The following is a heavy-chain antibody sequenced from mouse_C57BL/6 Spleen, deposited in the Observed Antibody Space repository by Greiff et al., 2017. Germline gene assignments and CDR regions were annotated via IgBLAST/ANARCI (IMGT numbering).Heavy chain of an antibody. Sequence: QVQLQQSGPELVKPGASVKISCKASGYAFSSSWMNWVKQRPGKGLEWIGRIYPGDGDTNYNGKLKGKATLTADKSSSTAYMQLSSLTSEDSAVYVCAREITTVVATVDYYAMDYWGQGTSVTVSS. CDR2: IYPGDGDT. J-gene: IGHJ4*01. D-gene: IGHD1-1*01. CDR3: AREITTVVATVDYYAMDY. V-gene: IGHV1-82*01. CDR1: GYAFSSSW.